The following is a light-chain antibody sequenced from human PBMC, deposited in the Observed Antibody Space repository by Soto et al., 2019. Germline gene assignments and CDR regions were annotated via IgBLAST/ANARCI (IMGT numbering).Light chain of an antibody. J-gene: IGKJ4*01. CDR1: QNVRSDY. CDR3: QQHGNSPLT. Sequence: EIVLTQSPATLSLSPGDRATLSCRASQNVRSDYYAWYQQKPGQAPRVIIFGVSTRASATPDRFRGSGSGTYFTLTISRLEPDHFALYYCQQHGNSPLTFGGGTKVDIK. CDR2: GVS. V-gene: IGKV3-20*01.